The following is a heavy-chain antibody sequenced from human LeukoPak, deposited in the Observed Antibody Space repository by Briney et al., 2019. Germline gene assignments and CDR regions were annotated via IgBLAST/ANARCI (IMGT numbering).Heavy chain of an antibody. V-gene: IGHV4-39*01. CDR3: ARGRRFYYYGSGSYSRNWFDP. D-gene: IGHD3-10*01. CDR1: GGSISSSSYY. CDR2: IYYSGST. Sequence: PSETLSLTCTVSGGSISSSSYYWGWIRRPPGKGLEWIGSIYYSGSTYYNPSLKSRVTISVDTSKNQFSLKLSSVTAADTAVYYCARGRRFYYYGSGSYSRNWFDPWGQGTLVTVSS. J-gene: IGHJ5*02.